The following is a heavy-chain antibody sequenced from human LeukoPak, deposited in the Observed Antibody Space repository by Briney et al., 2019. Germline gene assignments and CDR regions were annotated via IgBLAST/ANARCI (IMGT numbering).Heavy chain of an antibody. J-gene: IGHJ3*01. CDR3: ARHSVYGGNHLGPDAFDL. D-gene: IGHD4-23*01. V-gene: IGHV4-59*08. CDR2: IYYSGNT. Sequence: SETLSLTCTVSGGSISSYYWSWVRQPPGKGLEWIAYIYYSGNTNYNPSPKSRVTISVDTSKNQFSLKLSSVTAADTAVYYCARHSVYGGNHLGPDAFDLWGQGTMVTVSS. CDR1: GGSISSYY.